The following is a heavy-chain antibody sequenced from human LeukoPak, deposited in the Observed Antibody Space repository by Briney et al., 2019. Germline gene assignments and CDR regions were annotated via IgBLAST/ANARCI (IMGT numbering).Heavy chain of an antibody. J-gene: IGHJ4*02. CDR1: GFTFKTYG. Sequence: GGSLRLSCAASGFTFKTYGMPWVRQAPGKGLEWVAFIRNDGGKKDYEDSVRGRFTISRDNSKNTLYLQMNSLRTEDTAVYYCAPLEAVSTAECDYWGQGTLVSVSS. CDR3: APLEAVSTAECDY. V-gene: IGHV3-30*02. D-gene: IGHD5/OR15-5a*01. CDR2: IRNDGGKK.